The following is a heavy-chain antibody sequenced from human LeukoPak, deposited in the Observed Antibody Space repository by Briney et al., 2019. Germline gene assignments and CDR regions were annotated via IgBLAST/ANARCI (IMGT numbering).Heavy chain of an antibody. Sequence: PGGSLRLSCAASGFTFSGYNMNWVRQAPGKGLVWVSQINTDGNSTTYADYVKGRFTVSRDNAKNTLYLQMNSLRAEDTAVYYCARELASGDWGQGTLVTVSS. V-gene: IGHV3-74*01. J-gene: IGHJ4*02. CDR3: ARELASGD. CDR1: GFTFSGYN. D-gene: IGHD6-13*01. CDR2: INTDGNST.